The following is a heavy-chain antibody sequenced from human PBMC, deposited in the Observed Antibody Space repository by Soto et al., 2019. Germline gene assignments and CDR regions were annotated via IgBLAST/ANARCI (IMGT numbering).Heavy chain of an antibody. CDR2: IYPSVSS. CDR3: AREKVGTAFFDN. V-gene: IGHV4-38-2*02. D-gene: IGHD1-1*01. J-gene: IGHJ4*02. Sequence: SETLSLTCSVSGFAISRGYYWSWVRQPPGKGLEWIGSIYPSVSSYHNPSLATRLRLSIDTSKNQFTLNLTSVTAADTALYFCAREKVGTAFFDNWGQGSQVTVSS. CDR1: GFAISRGYY.